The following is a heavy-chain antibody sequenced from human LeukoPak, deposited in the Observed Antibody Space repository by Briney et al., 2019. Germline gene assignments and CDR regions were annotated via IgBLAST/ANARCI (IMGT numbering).Heavy chain of an antibody. V-gene: IGHV4-39*01. J-gene: IGHJ4*02. D-gene: IGHD6-13*01. CDR2: IYYSGGT. CDR3: ASTRPSSSWYY. CDR1: GASISSSSHF. Sequence: SETLSLTCTVSGASISSSSHFWGWIRQPPGKGLQWIGSIYYSGGTYYNPSLKSRVTISADTSKNQFSLKLSSVTAADTAVYYCASTRPSSSWYYWGKGTPVTVSS.